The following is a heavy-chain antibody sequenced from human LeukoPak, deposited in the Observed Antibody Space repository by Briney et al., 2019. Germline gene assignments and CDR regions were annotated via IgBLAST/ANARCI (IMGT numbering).Heavy chain of an antibody. V-gene: IGHV3-21*01. CDR3: ARDDFWSGVGAFDI. D-gene: IGHD3-3*01. J-gene: IGHJ3*02. CDR1: GFTFSSYS. CDR2: ISSSSSYI. Sequence: GGSLRLSCAASGFTFSSYSMNWVRQAPGKGLEWVSSISSSSSYIYYADSVKGRFTISRDNAKNSLYLQMNSLRAEDTAVYYCARDDFWSGVGAFDIWGQGTMVTVSS.